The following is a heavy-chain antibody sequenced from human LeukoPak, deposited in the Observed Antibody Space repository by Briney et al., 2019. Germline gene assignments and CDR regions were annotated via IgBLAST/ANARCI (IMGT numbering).Heavy chain of an antibody. CDR1: AFTFSSYS. CDR3: ARWPVVTATGYAFDI. D-gene: IGHD2-21*02. J-gene: IGHJ3*02. V-gene: IGHV3-21*01. Sequence: GGSLRLSCAASAFTFSSYSMNWVRQAPGKGLEWVSSISSSSSYIYCADSVKGRFTISRDNAKNSLYLQMNSLRAEDTAVYYCARWPVVTATGYAFDIWGQGTMVTVSS. CDR2: ISSSSSYI.